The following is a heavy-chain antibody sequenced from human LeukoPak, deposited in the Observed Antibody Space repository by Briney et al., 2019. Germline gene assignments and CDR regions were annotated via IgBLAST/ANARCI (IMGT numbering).Heavy chain of an antibody. CDR1: GFTFSSYA. V-gene: IGHV3-30-3*01. Sequence: PGGSLRLSCAASGFTFSSYAMHWVRQAPGKGLEWLTVISYDGRNEYYADSVKGRFTISRDNSKNTLYLQMNSLRPEDTAVYYCARDYESSGYYPHFDYWGQGTLVTVSS. CDR2: ISYDGRNE. J-gene: IGHJ4*02. CDR3: ARDYESSGYYPHFDY. D-gene: IGHD3-22*01.